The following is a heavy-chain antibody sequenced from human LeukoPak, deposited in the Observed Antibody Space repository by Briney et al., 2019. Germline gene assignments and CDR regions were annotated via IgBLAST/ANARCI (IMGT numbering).Heavy chain of an antibody. CDR1: GFTFTNYG. D-gene: IGHD4-11*01. V-gene: IGHV3-33*01. CDR3: ARGQSHFDY. CDR2: VWYDGDNK. Sequence: PGRSLRLSCAASGFTFTNYGMHWVRQAPGKGLEWVAVVWYDGDNKYYADSVKGRFTISRDNSKHTLYLQMNSLRAEDTAVYYCARGQSHFDYWGQGTLVTVSS. J-gene: IGHJ4*02.